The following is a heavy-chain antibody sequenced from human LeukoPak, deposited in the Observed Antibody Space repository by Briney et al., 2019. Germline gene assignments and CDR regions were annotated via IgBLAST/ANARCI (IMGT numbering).Heavy chain of an antibody. V-gene: IGHV5-10-1*01. CDR3: ARRRGGFDY. CDR1: GYSFTSYW. J-gene: IGHJ4*02. D-gene: IGHD3-16*01. CDR2: IDPSDSYS. Sequence: PGESLKISCKGSGYSFTSYWISWVHQMPGKGLEWMGRIDPSDSYSNNSPSFQGHVTISADKSINTAYLQWSSLKASDTAMYYCARRRGGFDYWGQGTLVTVSS.